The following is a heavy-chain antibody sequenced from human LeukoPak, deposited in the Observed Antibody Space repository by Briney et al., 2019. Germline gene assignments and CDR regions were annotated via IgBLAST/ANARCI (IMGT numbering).Heavy chain of an antibody. CDR3: ARGGPPDY. J-gene: IGHJ4*02. CDR1: GFTFSSYE. Sequence: PGGSLRLSCAASGFTFSSYEMNWVRQAPGKGLEWVSYISSSGYTIYYADSVKGRFTISRDNAQSSLYLQLNSLRAEDTAVYYCARGGPPDYWGQGTLVTVSS. CDR2: ISSSGYTI. V-gene: IGHV3-48*03.